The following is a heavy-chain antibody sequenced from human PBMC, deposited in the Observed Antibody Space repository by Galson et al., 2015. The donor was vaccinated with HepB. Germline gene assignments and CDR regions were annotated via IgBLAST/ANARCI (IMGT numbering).Heavy chain of an antibody. D-gene: IGHD4-17*01. CDR3: AKDGGSGDYRGYYYYMDV. Sequence: SLRLSCAASGFTFSSYAMSWVRQAPGKGLEWVSAISGSGGSTYYADSVKGRFTISRDNSKNTLYLQMNSLRAEDTAVYYCAKDGGSGDYRGYYYYMDVWGKGTTVTVSS. CDR2: ISGSGGST. V-gene: IGHV3-23*01. CDR1: GFTFSSYA. J-gene: IGHJ6*03.